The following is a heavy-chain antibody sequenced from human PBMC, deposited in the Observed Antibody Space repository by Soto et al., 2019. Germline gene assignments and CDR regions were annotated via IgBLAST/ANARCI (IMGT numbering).Heavy chain of an antibody. V-gene: IGHV1-3*01. CDR2: INAGNGNT. Sequence: ASVKVSCKASGYTFTSYAMHWVRQAPGQRLGWMGWINAGNGNTKYSQKFQGRVTITRDTSASTAYMELSSLRSEDTAVYYCARAPLAVAGSYYFDYWGQGTLVTVSS. D-gene: IGHD6-19*01. CDR3: ARAPLAVAGSYYFDY. CDR1: GYTFTSYA. J-gene: IGHJ4*02.